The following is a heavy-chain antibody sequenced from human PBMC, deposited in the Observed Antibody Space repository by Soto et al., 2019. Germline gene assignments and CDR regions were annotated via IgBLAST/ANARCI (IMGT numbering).Heavy chain of an antibody. V-gene: IGHV3-7*05. J-gene: IGHJ4*02. D-gene: IGHD3-16*02. Sequence: GGSLRLSCAASGFTFSDYWMSWVLQAPCKGLEWVANIKQDGSEKFYVNSVEGRFTISRDNAKNSLYLQMNSLRAEDTAVYYCARDGVITFGGVIVADYWGQGTLVTVS. CDR3: ARDGVITFGGVIVADY. CDR2: IKQDGSEK. CDR1: GFTFSDYW.